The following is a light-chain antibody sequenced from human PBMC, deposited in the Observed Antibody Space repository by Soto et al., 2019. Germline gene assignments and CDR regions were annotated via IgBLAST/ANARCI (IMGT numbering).Light chain of an antibody. J-gene: IGKJ5*01. CDR2: GAS. CDR3: QQYGTSEII. CDR1: QSVSSSY. Sequence: EIVLTQSPGTLSLSPVERATLSCRASQSVSSSYLAWYQQKPGQAPRLLIYGASSRATGIPDRFSGSGYGTDFTLTISRLETEDFAVFYCQQYGTSEIIFGQGTRLEIK. V-gene: IGKV3-20*01.